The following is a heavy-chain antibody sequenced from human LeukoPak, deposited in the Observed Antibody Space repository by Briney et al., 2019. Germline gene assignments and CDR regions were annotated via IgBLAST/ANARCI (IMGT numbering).Heavy chain of an antibody. D-gene: IGHD4-17*01. CDR2: IYYSGST. J-gene: IGHJ4*02. Sequence: SETLSLTCTVSGGSISSYYWSWIRQPPGKGLEWIGYIYYSGSTNYSPSLKSRVTISVDTSKNQFSLKLSSVTAADTAVYYCARVGDYYYFDYWGQGTLVTVSS. V-gene: IGHV4-59*01. CDR1: GGSISSYY. CDR3: ARVGDYYYFDY.